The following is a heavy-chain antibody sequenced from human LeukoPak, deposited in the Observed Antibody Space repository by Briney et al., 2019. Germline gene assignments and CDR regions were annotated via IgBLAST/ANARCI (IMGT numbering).Heavy chain of an antibody. CDR2: IPYDASNE. CDR1: ESTFTTYG. D-gene: IGHD5-12*01. CDR3: AKWKNNNSGYDH. V-gene: IGHV3-30*02. Sequence: GESLKISCEASESTFTTYGMHWVRQAPGKGLEWVAFIPYDASNEYYGDSVKGRFTISRDNSKNTLYLQMNSLRAEDTAVYFCAKWKNNNSGYDHWGQGTLVTVSS. J-gene: IGHJ5*02.